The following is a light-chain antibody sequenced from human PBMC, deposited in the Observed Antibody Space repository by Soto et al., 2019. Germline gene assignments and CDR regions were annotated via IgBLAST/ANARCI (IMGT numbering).Light chain of an antibody. J-gene: IGKJ1*01. Sequence: EMVLTQSPGTLSLSPGERATLSGRASQSVSSNFLAWYQQKPGQAPRLFIYDASNRATGIPDRFSGSGSGTDFTLTISRLEPEDFAVYYCQQYSSSPRTFGQGTKVDIK. CDR2: DAS. CDR1: QSVSSNF. V-gene: IGKV3-20*01. CDR3: QQYSSSPRT.